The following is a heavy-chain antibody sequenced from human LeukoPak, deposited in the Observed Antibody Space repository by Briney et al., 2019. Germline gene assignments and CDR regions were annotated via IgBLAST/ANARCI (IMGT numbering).Heavy chain of an antibody. J-gene: IGHJ5*02. CDR1: GFTFSSHW. Sequence: GGSLRLSCAASGFTFSSHWMHWVRQAPGKWLVWVSHISRDGRSTNYADSVEGRFTISRDNAKNTLYLQMNRLRADDMAVYYCVRERGYNYVGWFDTWGQGTRVTVSS. CDR2: ISRDGRST. D-gene: IGHD3-22*01. V-gene: IGHV3-74*01. CDR3: VRERGYNYVGWFDT.